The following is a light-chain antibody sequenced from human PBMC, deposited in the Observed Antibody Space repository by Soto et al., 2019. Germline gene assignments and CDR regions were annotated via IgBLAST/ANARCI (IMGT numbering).Light chain of an antibody. J-gene: IGKJ2*01. V-gene: IGKV1-5*01. Sequence: DIQMTQSPSTWSASVGDRVPITCRAGQSISSWWAWYQQKPGKAPKLMTYDASSLESGVPSRFSGSGSGTEFTLPISSLQPDDFATYYCQQYNSYSMYTFGQGTKLEIK. CDR2: DAS. CDR1: QSISSW. CDR3: QQYNSYSMYT.